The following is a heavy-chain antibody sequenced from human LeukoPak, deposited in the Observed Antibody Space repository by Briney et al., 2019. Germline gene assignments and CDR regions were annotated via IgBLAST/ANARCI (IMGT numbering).Heavy chain of an antibody. D-gene: IGHD6-19*01. CDR1: GFTFSSYA. V-gene: IGHV3-23*01. Sequence: GGSLRLSCAASGFTFSSYAMSWVRQAPGKGLEWVSAISGSGGSTYYADSVKGRSTISRDNSKNTLYLQMNSLRAEDTAVYYCAKEIRGPEWLGGGFDYWGQGTLVTVSS. CDR3: AKEIRGPEWLGGGFDY. CDR2: ISGSGGST. J-gene: IGHJ4*02.